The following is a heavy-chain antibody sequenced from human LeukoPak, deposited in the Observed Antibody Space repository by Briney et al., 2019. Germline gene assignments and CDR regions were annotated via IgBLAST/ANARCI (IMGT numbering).Heavy chain of an antibody. D-gene: IGHD3-22*01. CDR3: ARDTPPRTYYYDSSGYYYDY. CDR2: INPSGGST. Sequence: ASVKVSCKASGYTFTSYYMHWVRQAPGQGLEWMGIINPSGGSTSYAQKFQGRVTMTRDTSTSTVYMELSSLRSEDTAVYYCARDTPPRTYYYDSSGYYYDYWGQGTLVTVSS. CDR1: GYTFTSYY. V-gene: IGHV1-46*01. J-gene: IGHJ4*02.